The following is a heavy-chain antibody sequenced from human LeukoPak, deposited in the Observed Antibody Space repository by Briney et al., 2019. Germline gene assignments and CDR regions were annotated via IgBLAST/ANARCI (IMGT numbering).Heavy chain of an antibody. V-gene: IGHV4-39*07. J-gene: IGHJ4*02. CDR3: ARRRGYYPFDY. CDR2: IYYSGST. CDR1: GGSISSSSYY. D-gene: IGHD3-22*01. Sequence: PSETLSLTCTVSGGSISSSSYYWGWIRQPPGKGLEWIGSIYYSGSTYYNPSLKSRVTISVDTSKNQFSLKLSSVTAADTAVYYCARRRGYYPFDYWGQGTLVTVSS.